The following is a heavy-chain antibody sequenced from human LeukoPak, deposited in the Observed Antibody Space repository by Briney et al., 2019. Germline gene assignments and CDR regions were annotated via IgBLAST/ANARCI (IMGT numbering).Heavy chain of an antibody. CDR2: MNPNSGNT. D-gene: IGHD5-18*01. V-gene: IGHV1-8*01. Sequence: ASVKVSCKASGYTFTSYDINWVRQATGQGLEWMGWMNPNSGNTGYAQKFQGRVTMTRNTSISTAYMELSSLRSEDTAVYYCARGGGTAMVYYYYGMDVWGQGTTVTVSS. CDR3: ARGGGTAMVYYYYGMDV. J-gene: IGHJ6*02. CDR1: GYTFTSYD.